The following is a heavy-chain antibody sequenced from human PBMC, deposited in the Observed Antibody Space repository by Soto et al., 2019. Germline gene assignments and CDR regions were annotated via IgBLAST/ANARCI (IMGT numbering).Heavy chain of an antibody. V-gene: IGHV3-21*01. CDR3: ARSFDSVGDS. D-gene: IGHD3-9*01. CDR1: GFPFSSYS. Sequence: GASVKVSCAASGFPFSSYSMTWVRQRPGKGLEWVSSISGTSEYIYYADSLKGRFTISRDNARNSVYLQIHSLRTDDTAVYYCARSFDSVGDSWGQGTLVTVSS. J-gene: IGHJ4*02. CDR2: ISGTSEYI.